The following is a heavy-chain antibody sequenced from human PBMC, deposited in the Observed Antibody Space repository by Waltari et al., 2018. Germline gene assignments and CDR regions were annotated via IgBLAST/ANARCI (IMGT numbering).Heavy chain of an antibody. CDR3: AREGSGSYFGNDY. V-gene: IGHV3-33*01. CDR2: IWYDGSNK. Sequence: QVQLVESGGGVVQPGRSLRLSCAASGFTFSSYGMHWVSQAPGKGLEWVAVIWYDGSNKYYADSVKGRFTISRDNSKNTLYLQMNSLRAEDTAVYYCAREGSGSYFGNDYWGQGTLVTVSS. D-gene: IGHD1-26*01. CDR1: GFTFSSYG. J-gene: IGHJ4*02.